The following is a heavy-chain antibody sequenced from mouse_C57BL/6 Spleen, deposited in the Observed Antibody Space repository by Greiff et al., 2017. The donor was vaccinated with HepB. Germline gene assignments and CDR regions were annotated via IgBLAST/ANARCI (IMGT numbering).Heavy chain of an antibody. CDR1: GFNIKDDY. CDR2: IDPENGDT. V-gene: IGHV14-4*01. Sequence: EAQLQQSGAELVRPGASVKLSCTASGFNIKDDYMHWVKQRPEQGLEWIGWIDPENGDTEYASKFQGKATITADTSSNTAYLQLSSLTSEDTAVYYCTKGRDLDYWGQGTTLTVSS. CDR3: TKGRDLDY. J-gene: IGHJ2*01.